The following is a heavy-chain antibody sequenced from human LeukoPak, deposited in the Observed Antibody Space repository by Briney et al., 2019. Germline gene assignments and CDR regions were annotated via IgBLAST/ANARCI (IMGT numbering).Heavy chain of an antibody. CDR1: GFTFGDYP. CDR2: IRSKTYGGTT. V-gene: IGHV3-49*04. J-gene: IGHJ6*02. Sequence: PGRSLRLSCAASGFTFGDYPMSWVRQAPGKGLEWVGFIRSKTYGGTTEYAAPVKGRFTISRDDSKSIAYLQMSSLKTEDTAVYFCTSSMRAGYYYYGIDVWGQGTTVTVSS. CDR3: TSSMRAGYYYYGIDV.